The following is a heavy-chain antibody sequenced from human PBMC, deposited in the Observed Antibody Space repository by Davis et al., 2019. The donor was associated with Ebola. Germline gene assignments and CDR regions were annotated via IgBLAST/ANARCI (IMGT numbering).Heavy chain of an antibody. V-gene: IGHV1-46*01. D-gene: IGHD3-22*01. J-gene: IGHJ4*02. CDR2: INPSGGST. CDR3: AKHTMTVVVIDNFDY. Sequence: AASVKVSCKASGYTFTSYYMHWVRQAPGQGLEWMGIINPSGGSTSYAQNFQGRVTITADKSTSTVYMELSSLRSEDTAVYYCAKHTMTVVVIDNFDYWGQGTPVTVSS. CDR1: GYTFTSYY.